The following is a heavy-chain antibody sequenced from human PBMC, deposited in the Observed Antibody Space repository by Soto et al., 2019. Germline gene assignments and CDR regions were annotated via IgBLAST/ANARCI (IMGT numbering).Heavy chain of an antibody. CDR1: GFTFTVYA. CDR3: VNILMQHYLEGG. Sequence: EVQMVASGGDLVQPGSSLRLSCLASGFTFTVYAFHWVRQSPGKGLEFVAAISSDGTKTYYAESVKGRFSISRDTSKNTRFLQMNRLRAEDTAVYYCVNILMQHYLEGGWGQGTLVTVSS. D-gene: IGHD3-9*01. CDR2: ISSDGTKT. V-gene: IGHV3-64D*08. J-gene: IGHJ4*02.